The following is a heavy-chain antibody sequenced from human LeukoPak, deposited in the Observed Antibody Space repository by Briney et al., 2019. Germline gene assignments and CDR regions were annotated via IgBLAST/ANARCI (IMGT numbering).Heavy chain of an antibody. J-gene: IGHJ4*02. CDR2: ISYDGSNK. V-gene: IGHV3-30*03. Sequence: GGSLRLSCAASGFTFSSYGMHWVRRAPGKGLEWVAVISYDGSNKYYADSVKGRFTISRDNSKNTLYLQMNSLRAEDAAVYYCARDAVVKGCFDYWSQGTLVTVSS. D-gene: IGHD3-22*01. CDR3: ARDAVVKGCFDY. CDR1: GFTFSSYG.